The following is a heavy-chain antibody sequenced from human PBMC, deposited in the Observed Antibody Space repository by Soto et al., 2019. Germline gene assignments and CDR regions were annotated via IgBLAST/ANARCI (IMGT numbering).Heavy chain of an antibody. V-gene: IGHV3-48*02. CDR2: ISSSSSTI. J-gene: IGHJ6*02. CDR1: GFTFSSYS. D-gene: IGHD3-22*01. CDR3: ARQKDSSGYYYYYYGMDV. Sequence: EVQLVESGGGLVQPGESLRLSCAASGFTFSSYSMNWVRQAPGKGLEWVSYISSSSSTIYYADSVKGRFTISRDNAKNSLYLQMTRLRDEDTAVYYCARQKDSSGYYYYYYGMDVWGQGTTVTVSS.